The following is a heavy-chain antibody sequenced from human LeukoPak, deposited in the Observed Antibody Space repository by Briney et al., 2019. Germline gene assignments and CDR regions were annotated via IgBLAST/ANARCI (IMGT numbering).Heavy chain of an antibody. V-gene: IGHV3-30*02. CDR3: AKERQLEPFDY. CDR2: VQNDGSDK. J-gene: IGHJ4*02. Sequence: GGSLRLSCAASGFTFSNYGMHWVRQTPGKGLEWVAFVQNDGSDKFFADSVKGRFTVSRDNSKNTLYLQMNSLRADDTAVYYCAKERQLEPFDYWGQGTLVTVSS. D-gene: IGHD1-1*01. CDR1: GFTFSNYG.